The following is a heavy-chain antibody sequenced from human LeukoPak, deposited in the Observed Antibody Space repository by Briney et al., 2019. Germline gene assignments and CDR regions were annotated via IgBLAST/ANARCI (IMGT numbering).Heavy chain of an antibody. CDR1: GFTFSSYA. CDR2: ISGSGGST. CDR3: AKVIWDNCGGDCYSDY. Sequence: SGGSLRLSCAASGFTFSSYAMSWVRQAPGKGLEWVSAISGSGGSTYYADSVKGRFAISRDNSKNTLYLQMNSLRAEDTAVYYCAKVIWDNCGGDCYSDYWGQGTLVTVSS. D-gene: IGHD2-21*01. J-gene: IGHJ4*02. V-gene: IGHV3-23*01.